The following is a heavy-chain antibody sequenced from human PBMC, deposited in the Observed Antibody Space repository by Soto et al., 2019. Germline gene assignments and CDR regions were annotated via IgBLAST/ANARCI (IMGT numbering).Heavy chain of an antibody. J-gene: IGHJ6*02. CDR1: GFTFSDSY. V-gene: IGHV3-11*01. CDR2: ITFSGNTV. Sequence: QVQLVESGGGLVKPGGSLRLSCAASGFTFSDSYMSWIRQAPGKGLEWISYITFSGNTVYYADSLKGRFTISRDSAKNSLYLQMNRLRAEDTAVYYCARVSWREKYGMDVWGQGTTVTVSS. CDR3: ARVSWREKYGMDV.